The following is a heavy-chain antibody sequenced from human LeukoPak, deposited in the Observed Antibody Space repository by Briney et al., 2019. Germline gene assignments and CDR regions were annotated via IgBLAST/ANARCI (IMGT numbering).Heavy chain of an antibody. J-gene: IGHJ6*02. CDR3: ARRGSSADGNFGMDV. CDR1: GYTFTTYW. CDR2: IYPGDSDT. V-gene: IGHV5-51*01. Sequence: SGESLKISCMVSGYTFTTYWIGWVRQMPGKGLEWVGSIYPGDSDTRYSPSLEGQVTISADKSISTAYLQWSGPEASDTAIYFCARRGSSADGNFGMDVWGQGTTVTVSS. D-gene: IGHD6-6*01.